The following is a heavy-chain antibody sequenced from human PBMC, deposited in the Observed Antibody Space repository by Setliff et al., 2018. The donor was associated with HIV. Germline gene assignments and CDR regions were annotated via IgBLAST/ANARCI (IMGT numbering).Heavy chain of an antibody. CDR2: INQNGREK. J-gene: IGHJ4*02. CDR1: GFTFTTYW. CDR3: AGSRGYFVKAD. D-gene: IGHD3-22*01. V-gene: IGHV3-7*01. Sequence: GGSLRLSCAASGFTFTTYWMSWVRQSPGKGLEWVANINQNGREKYYVDSVKGRFTISRDNVKDSLYLQMNSLRGEDTAVYYCAGSRGYFVKADWGQGTLVTVSS.